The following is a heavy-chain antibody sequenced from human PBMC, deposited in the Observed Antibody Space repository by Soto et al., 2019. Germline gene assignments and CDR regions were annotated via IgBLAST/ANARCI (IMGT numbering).Heavy chain of an antibody. Sequence: SETLSLTCTVSGGSISSYYWSWIRQPPGKGLEWIGYIYYNGNTNYNPSLRSRVTISVDTSKNQFSLKVSSVAAADTAVYYCARNVDTTRAYYFDYWGQGTLVTVSS. J-gene: IGHJ4*02. CDR2: IYYNGNT. CDR1: GGSISSYY. V-gene: IGHV4-59*01. CDR3: ARNVDTTRAYYFDY. D-gene: IGHD5-18*01.